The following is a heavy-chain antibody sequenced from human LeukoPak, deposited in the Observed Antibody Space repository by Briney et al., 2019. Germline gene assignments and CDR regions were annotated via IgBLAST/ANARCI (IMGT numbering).Heavy chain of an antibody. CDR3: AGDSQWLGKFDY. J-gene: IGHJ4*02. V-gene: IGHV3-30*04. CDR1: GFTFSSYA. D-gene: IGHD6-19*01. CDR2: ISYDGSNK. Sequence: GGSLRLSCAASGFTFSSYAMHWVRQAPGKGLEWVAVISYDGSNKYYADSAKGRFTISRDNSKNTLYLQMNSLRAEDTAVYYCAGDSQWLGKFDYWGQGTLVTVSS.